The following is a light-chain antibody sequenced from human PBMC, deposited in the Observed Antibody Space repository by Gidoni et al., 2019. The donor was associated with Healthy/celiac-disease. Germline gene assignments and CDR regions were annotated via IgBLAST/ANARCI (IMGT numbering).Light chain of an antibody. CDR3: SSYAGSNVV. CDR2: EVS. Sequence: QSALTQPPSASGSPGQSVTISCTGTSRDVGGYNYVSWYQQHPGKAPTLMIYEVSTRPSGGPHRFSGSKSGNTASLTFSGLQAEDEADYYCSSYAGSNVVFGGGTKLTVL. V-gene: IGLV2-8*01. CDR1: SRDVGGYNY. J-gene: IGLJ2*01.